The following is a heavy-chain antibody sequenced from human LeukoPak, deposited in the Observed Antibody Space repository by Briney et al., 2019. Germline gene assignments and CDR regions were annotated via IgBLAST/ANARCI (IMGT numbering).Heavy chain of an antibody. CDR3: AREDISGSYYISDY. Sequence: PSETLSLTCTVSGGSISSGNYYWRWIRQPAGKGLEWIARISTSGTTHYNPSLKSRVTISVDTSKNQFSLKLTSVTAADTAVYYCAREDISGSYYISDYWGQGTLVTVSS. J-gene: IGHJ4*02. D-gene: IGHD1-26*01. CDR1: GGSISSGNYY. CDR2: ISTSGTT. V-gene: IGHV4-61*02.